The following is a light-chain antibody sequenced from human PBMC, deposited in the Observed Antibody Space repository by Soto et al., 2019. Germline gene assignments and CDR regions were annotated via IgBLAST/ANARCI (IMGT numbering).Light chain of an antibody. J-gene: IGKJ4*01. CDR1: QSISDY. V-gene: IGKV1-39*01. CDR2: AAS. Sequence: DIHMTQSPSSLSASVGDRVTITCRASQSISDYLNWYQQKPGKAPKLLIYAASRLQSGVPSRFSGSGSGTDFTLTISSLQPEDFATYYCQQSYNTPLTFGGGTK. CDR3: QQSYNTPLT.